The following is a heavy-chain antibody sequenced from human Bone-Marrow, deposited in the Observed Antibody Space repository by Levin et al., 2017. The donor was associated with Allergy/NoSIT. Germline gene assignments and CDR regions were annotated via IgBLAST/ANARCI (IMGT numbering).Heavy chain of an antibody. V-gene: IGHV3-7*01. CDR3: ARGGLRFLAVFDY. J-gene: IGHJ4*02. Sequence: PGGSLRLSCAASGFTFSSYWMSWVRQAPGKGLEWVANIKQDGSEKYYVDSVKGRFTISRDNAKNSLYLQMNSLRAEDTAVYYCARGGLRFLAVFDYWGQGTLVTVSS. CDR1: GFTFSSYW. CDR2: IKQDGSEK. D-gene: IGHD3-3*01.